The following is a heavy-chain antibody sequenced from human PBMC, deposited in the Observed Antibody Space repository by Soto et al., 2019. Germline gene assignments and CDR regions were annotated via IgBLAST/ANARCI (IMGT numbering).Heavy chain of an antibody. J-gene: IGHJ4*02. D-gene: IGHD2-21*01. CDR1: GYSFTTYG. V-gene: IGHV1-18*01. CDR3: ASAVPVLNAVRLVVVIAFFDY. Sequence: ASVKVSCKASGYSFTTYGISWGRQAPGQGLEWMGWISAYNGNTNYAQKFKGRVTMTTDTSTSTVYMELRSLRSDDTAVYYCASAVPVLNAVRLVVVIAFFDYCGKRPLVTVSS. CDR2: ISAYNGNT.